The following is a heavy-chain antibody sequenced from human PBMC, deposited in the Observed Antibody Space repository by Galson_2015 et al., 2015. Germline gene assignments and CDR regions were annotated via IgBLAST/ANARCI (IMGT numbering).Heavy chain of an antibody. D-gene: IGHD5-18*01. Sequence: SIYYSGSTYYNPSLKSRVTISVDTSKNQFSLKLSSVTAADTAVYYCASATPGYSYGTPKFGYWGQGTLVTVSS. J-gene: IGHJ4*02. CDR2: IYYSGST. CDR3: ASATPGYSYGTPKFGY. V-gene: IGHV4-30-2*03.